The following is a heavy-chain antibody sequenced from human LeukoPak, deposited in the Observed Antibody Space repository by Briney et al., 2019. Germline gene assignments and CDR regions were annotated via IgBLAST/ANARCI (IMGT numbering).Heavy chain of an antibody. CDR3: ANLWEMGY. Sequence: PGGSLRLSCAASGFTFSAYWMHWVRQTPGKGLVWVANVKPDGSEKYYVDSVKGRFTISRDNARNSLYLQMDSLRAEDTAVYYCANLWEMGYWGQGTLVTVSS. J-gene: IGHJ4*02. D-gene: IGHD5-24*01. V-gene: IGHV3-7*01. CDR1: GFTFSAYW. CDR2: VKPDGSEK.